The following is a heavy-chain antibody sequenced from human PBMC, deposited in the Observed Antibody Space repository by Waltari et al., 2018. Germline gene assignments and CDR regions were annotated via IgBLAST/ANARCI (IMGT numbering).Heavy chain of an antibody. CDR1: GFSFTYFRSC. V-gene: IGHV3-48*04. CDR2: ISPDGKSF. D-gene: IGHD6-19*01. J-gene: IGHJ4*02. Sequence: DVQLVESGGALVQPGKSLRLSCKAAGFSFTYFRSCTTWVRQAPGKGLERVSYISPDGKSFFYADSVRGRFTISRDNAKNSLYLQMNSLRAEDTAVYYCARDRGAAVAAPFDYWGQGTLVIVSS. CDR3: ARDRGAAVAAPFDY.